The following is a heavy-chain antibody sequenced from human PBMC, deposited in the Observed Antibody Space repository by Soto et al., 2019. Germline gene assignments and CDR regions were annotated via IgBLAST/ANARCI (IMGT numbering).Heavy chain of an antibody. CDR3: ARYGWGSYYSYYYMDV. CDR1: GGSISSYY. D-gene: IGHD3-10*01. CDR2: IYYSGST. J-gene: IGHJ6*03. Sequence: SETLSLTCTVSGGSISSYYWSWIRQPPGKGLEWIGYIYYSGSTNYNPSLKSRVTISVDTSKNQFSLKLSSVTAADTAVYYCARYGWGSYYSYYYMDVWGKGTTVTVSS. V-gene: IGHV4-59*08.